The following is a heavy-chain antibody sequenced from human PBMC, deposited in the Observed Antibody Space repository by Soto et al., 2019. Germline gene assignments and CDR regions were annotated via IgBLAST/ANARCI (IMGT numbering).Heavy chain of an antibody. CDR3: ARRQDYYDSSGYYNDAFDI. J-gene: IGHJ3*02. V-gene: IGHV4-39*01. Sequence: SETLSLTCTGSGGSLSSSSYYWGWIRQPPGKGLEWIGSIYHSGSTYYNPSLKSRVTISVDPSKNQFSLILISVPAADTAVYYCARRQDYYDSSGYYNDAFDIWGQGTMVTVSS. CDR2: IYHSGST. CDR1: GGSLSSSSYY. D-gene: IGHD3-22*01.